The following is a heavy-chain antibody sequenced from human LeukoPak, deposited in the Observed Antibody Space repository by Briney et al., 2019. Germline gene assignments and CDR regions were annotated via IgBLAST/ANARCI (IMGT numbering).Heavy chain of an antibody. CDR2: IIPIFGTA. D-gene: IGHD6-6*01. V-gene: IGHV1-69*05. CDR3: ARGMRGYSSSSGLGYYYMDV. Sequence: SVKVSCKASGGTFSSYAMSWVRQAPGQGLEWMGGIIPIFGTANYAQKFQGRVTITTDESTSTAYMELSSLRSEDTAVYYCARGMRGYSSSSGLGYYYMDVWGKGTTVTVPS. J-gene: IGHJ6*03. CDR1: GGTFSSYA.